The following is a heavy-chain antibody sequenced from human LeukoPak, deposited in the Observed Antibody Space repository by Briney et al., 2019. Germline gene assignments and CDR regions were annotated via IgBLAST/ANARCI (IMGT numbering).Heavy chain of an antibody. Sequence: EASVKVSCKTSGYTFTDYYIHWVRQAPGQGLEWMGWINPNSGETNSAQKFQGRVTMNGDTSISTAYMELRRVTSDDTAVYYCARDRDYSNTERGFDYWGQGTLVTVSS. D-gene: IGHD4-11*01. V-gene: IGHV1-2*02. CDR3: ARDRDYSNTERGFDY. CDR2: INPNSGET. J-gene: IGHJ4*02. CDR1: GYTFTDYY.